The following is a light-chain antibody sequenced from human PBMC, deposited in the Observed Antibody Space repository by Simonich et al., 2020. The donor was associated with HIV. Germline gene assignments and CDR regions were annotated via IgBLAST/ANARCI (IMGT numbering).Light chain of an antibody. J-gene: IGKJ1*01. Sequence: DIVMTQSPDSLAVSLGERATINCKSSQSVLYSSNNKNYLAWYQQKPGQPPKLLIYWAATRESGVPDRFSGSGSGTEFTLTISSLQSEDFAIYYCQHYNNWPPGTFGQGTKVEFK. CDR1: QSVLYSSNNKNY. V-gene: IGKV4-1*01. CDR2: WAA. CDR3: QHYNNWPPGT.